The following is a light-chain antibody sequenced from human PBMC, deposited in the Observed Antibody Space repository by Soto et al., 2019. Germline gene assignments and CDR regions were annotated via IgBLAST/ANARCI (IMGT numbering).Light chain of an antibody. Sequence: EIVMTQSPVTLSVSPGERATLSCRASQSVRSTYLAWYQQKPGQAPRLLIFGVSNRAAGIPARFSGSGSGTEFTLTISSLQSEDLAVYYCQQYGDWPLTFGGGTKVEIK. V-gene: IGKV3-15*01. CDR3: QQYGDWPLT. J-gene: IGKJ4*01. CDR2: GVS. CDR1: QSVRSTY.